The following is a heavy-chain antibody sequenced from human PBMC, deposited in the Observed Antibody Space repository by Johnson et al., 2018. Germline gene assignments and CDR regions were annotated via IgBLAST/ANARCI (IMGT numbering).Heavy chain of an antibody. V-gene: IGHV3-21*01. CDR2: ISSSSSYI. CDR3: AGDGVDYYGSGSYEYYYYMDV. J-gene: IGHJ6*03. Sequence: EVQLVESGGGLVKPGGSLRLSCAASGFTFRSYSMNWVRQAPGKGLEGVSSISSSSSYIYYADSVKGRFTISRDNAKNSLYLQMNRLTAEDTAVYDWAGDGVDYYGSGSYEYYYYMDVWGKGTTVTVS. CDR1: GFTFRSYS. D-gene: IGHD3-10*01.